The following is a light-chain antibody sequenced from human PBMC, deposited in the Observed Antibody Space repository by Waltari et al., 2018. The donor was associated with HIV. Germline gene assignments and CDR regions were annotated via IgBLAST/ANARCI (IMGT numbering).Light chain of an antibody. CDR3: QQYNNWPLT. CDR1: QNVSSN. CDR2: DAS. Sequence: ERVMTQSPATLSVSPGERVTLSCRASQNVSSNLAWYQQKPGQAPRLLIYDASTRVTAMTGRFSGSVSGTEFTLTISSLQSADFAAYYCQQYNNWPLTFGGGTKVEIK. V-gene: IGKV3-15*01. J-gene: IGKJ4*01.